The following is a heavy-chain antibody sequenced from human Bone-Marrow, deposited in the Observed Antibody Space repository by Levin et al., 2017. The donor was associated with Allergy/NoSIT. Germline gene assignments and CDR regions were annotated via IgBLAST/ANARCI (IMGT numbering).Heavy chain of an antibody. V-gene: IGHV3-11*01. J-gene: IGHJ4*02. CDR2: ISGGSNAI. CDR3: AREKKLGY. D-gene: IGHD3-16*01. CDR1: GFIFSDYY. Sequence: GESLKISCAGSGFIFSDYYMSWIRQAPGKGLEWVSYISGGSNAIYYADSVKGRFTITRDNAKKSMYLQMDSLRVEDTAVYYCAREKKLGYWGQGTLVTVSS.